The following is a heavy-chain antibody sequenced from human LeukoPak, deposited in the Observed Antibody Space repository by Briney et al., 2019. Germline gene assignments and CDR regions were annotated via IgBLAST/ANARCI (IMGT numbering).Heavy chain of an antibody. CDR1: GFTFSSYA. Sequence: PGGSLRLSCAASGFTFSSYAMSWVRQAPGKGLEWVSAISGSGGSTYYADSVKGRFTISRDNSKNMLYLQMNSLRAEDTAVYYCARSRLAATYYDILTGYARPQGAFDIWGQGTMVTVSS. CDR3: ARSRLAATYYDILTGYARPQGAFDI. J-gene: IGHJ3*02. V-gene: IGHV3-23*01. CDR2: ISGSGGST. D-gene: IGHD3-9*01.